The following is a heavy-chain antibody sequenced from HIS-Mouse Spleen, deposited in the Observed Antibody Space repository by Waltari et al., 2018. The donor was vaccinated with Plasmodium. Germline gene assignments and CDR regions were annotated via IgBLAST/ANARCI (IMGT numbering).Heavy chain of an antibody. CDR3: ARGMKSSSSAFDI. CDR2: IYSGGST. D-gene: IGHD6-6*01. CDR1: GFTVSSIY. J-gene: IGHJ3*02. Sequence: EVQLVESGGGLIQPGGSLRLSCAASGFTVSSIYMIWVRQAPGKGLEWVSVIYSGGSTYYADSVKGRFTISRDNSKNTLYLQMNSLRAEDTAVYYCARGMKSSSSAFDIWGQGTMVTVSS. V-gene: IGHV3-53*01.